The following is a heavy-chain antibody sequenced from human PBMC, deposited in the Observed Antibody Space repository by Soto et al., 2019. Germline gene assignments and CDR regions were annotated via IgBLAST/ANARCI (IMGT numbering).Heavy chain of an antibody. Sequence: GGSLRLSCAASGFTFSSYAMSCVRKAPGKGLEWVSAISGSGGSTYYADAVKGRFTISRDSSKNTLYLQMSSLRAEDTAVYYCAKAAVRGVIAYYFDYWGQGTLVTVSS. V-gene: IGHV3-23*01. CDR3: AKAAVRGVIAYYFDY. J-gene: IGHJ4*02. D-gene: IGHD3-10*01. CDR1: GFTFSSYA. CDR2: ISGSGGST.